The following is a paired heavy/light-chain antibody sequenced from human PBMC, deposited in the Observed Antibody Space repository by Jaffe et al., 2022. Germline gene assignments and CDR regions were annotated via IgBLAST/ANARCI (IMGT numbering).Heavy chain of an antibody. CDR2: VYLDGVSK. CDR1: GFRFSDYG. Sequence: QVQLVESGGGVVQPGESLTLSCVASGFRFSDYGMHWVRQAPGKGLEWVAMVYLDGVSKHYSDSVKGRFTVSRDNSKNTLYLQMNSLTTDDTAVFYCAKDYRSGWTNYFDPWGQGTLVTVSS. J-gene: IGHJ4*02. D-gene: IGHD6-19*01. V-gene: IGHV3-30*02. CDR3: AKDYRSGWTNYFDP.
Light chain of an antibody. CDR2: GAS. CDR1: QSIGSI. J-gene: IGKJ5*01. Sequence: EVVMTQSPATLSVSPGERATLSCRASQSIGSILAWYQQKPGQTPRLLIYGASTRATGIPARFSGSGSGTDFTLTISSLQSEDFAVYYCQQYNNWPITFGQGTRLEIK. V-gene: IGKV3-15*01. CDR3: QQYNNWPIT.